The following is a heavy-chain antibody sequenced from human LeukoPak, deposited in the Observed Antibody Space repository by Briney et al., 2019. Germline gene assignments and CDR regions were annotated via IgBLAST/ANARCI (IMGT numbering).Heavy chain of an antibody. CDR1: GFTVTTNY. CDR3: ARRLEYSGSKGVFDY. V-gene: IGHV3-66*01. CDR2: IYSGGYT. D-gene: IGHD1-26*01. Sequence: GGPLRLSCAASGFTVTTNYMTWVRQAPGKGLEWVSIIYSGGYTDYADSVKGRFTISRDNSKNTLDLQMNSLRAEDTAVYYCARRLEYSGSKGVFDYWGQGTLVTASS. J-gene: IGHJ4*02.